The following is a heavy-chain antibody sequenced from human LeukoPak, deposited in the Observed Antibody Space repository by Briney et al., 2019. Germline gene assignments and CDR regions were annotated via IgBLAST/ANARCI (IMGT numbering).Heavy chain of an antibody. V-gene: IGHV1-69*04. CDR2: IIPILGIA. Sequence: SVKVFCKASGGTFSSYAISWVRQAPGQGLEWMGRIIPILGIANYAQKFQGRVTITVDKSTSTAYVELSSLRSEDTAVYYCARRMTNGAFDIWGQGTMVTVSS. J-gene: IGHJ3*02. D-gene: IGHD4-11*01. CDR3: ARRMTNGAFDI. CDR1: GGTFSSYA.